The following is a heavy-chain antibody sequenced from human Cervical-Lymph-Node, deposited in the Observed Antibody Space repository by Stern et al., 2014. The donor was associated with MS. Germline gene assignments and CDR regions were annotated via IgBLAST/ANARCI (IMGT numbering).Heavy chain of an antibody. V-gene: IGHV3-30*04. D-gene: IGHD6-19*01. CDR3: AREGQSTGWYKSMYFDF. J-gene: IGHJ4*02. Sequence: VQLVESGGGVVQPGRSLRLSCAASGFTFSNYAMDWVRQAPGKGLEWVAVTSYDGSNKYYADSVKGRFTISRDNSKNTLYLQMNSLRAEDTAVYYCAREGQSTGWYKSMYFDFWGQGTLVTVSS. CDR1: GFTFSNYA. CDR2: TSYDGSNK.